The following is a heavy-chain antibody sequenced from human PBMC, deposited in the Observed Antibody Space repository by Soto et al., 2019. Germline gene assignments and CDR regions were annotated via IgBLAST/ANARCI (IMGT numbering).Heavy chain of an antibody. CDR2: IYYRGNT. Sequence: SETLSLTCSVSGDSINSDKYYWGWIRQPPGKGLEWIGSIYYRGNTYYNPSLQTRVTISLDKSKNKFSLKLNSVTAADSAVYFCARLEGLATISYYFDFWGQGALVTVSS. J-gene: IGHJ4*02. D-gene: IGHD3-9*01. V-gene: IGHV4-39*01. CDR1: GDSINSDKYY. CDR3: ARLEGLATISYYFDF.